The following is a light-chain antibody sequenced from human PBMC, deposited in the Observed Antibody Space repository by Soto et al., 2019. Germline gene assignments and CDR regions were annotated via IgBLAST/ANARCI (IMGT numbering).Light chain of an antibody. J-gene: IGKJ4*01. CDR1: QSVSSSY. V-gene: IGKV3-20*01. Sequence: EIVLTQSPGTLSLSPGERATLSCRASQSVSSSYLDWYQQKPGQAPRLLIYGASSRATGIPDRFSGSGSGTDFTLTISRLEPEDFVVYYCQQYGSLLTFGGGTKVEIK. CDR2: GAS. CDR3: QQYGSLLT.